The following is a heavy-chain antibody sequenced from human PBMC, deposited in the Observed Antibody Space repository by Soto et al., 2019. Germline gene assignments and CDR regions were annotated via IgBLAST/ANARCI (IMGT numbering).Heavy chain of an antibody. V-gene: IGHV4-30-4*01. CDR1: GGSISSGDYY. D-gene: IGHD3-10*01. CDR3: ARAGYYGSGSISSYYYYGMDV. Sequence: PSETLSLTCTVSGGSISSGDYYWSWIRQPPGKGLEWIGYIYYSGSTYYNPSLKSRVTISVDTSKNQFSLKLSSVTAADTAVYYCARAGYYGSGSISSYYYYGMDVWGQGTTVTVSS. J-gene: IGHJ6*02. CDR2: IYYSGST.